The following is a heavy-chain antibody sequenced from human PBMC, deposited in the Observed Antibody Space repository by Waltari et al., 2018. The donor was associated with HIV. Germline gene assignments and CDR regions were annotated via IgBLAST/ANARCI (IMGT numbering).Heavy chain of an antibody. D-gene: IGHD4-17*01. CDR1: GFTFDDYA. CDR3: AKDKRSGYGGNSVWYFDL. J-gene: IGHJ2*01. V-gene: IGHV3-9*01. CDR2: ISWNSGTI. Sequence: EVQLVESGGGLVQPGRSPRLSCAASGFTFDDYAIPWVRQAPGKGLEWVSGISWNSGTIGYADSVKGRFTISRDNAKNSLYLQMNSLRAEDTALYYCAKDKRSGYGGNSVWYFDLWGRGTLVTVSS.